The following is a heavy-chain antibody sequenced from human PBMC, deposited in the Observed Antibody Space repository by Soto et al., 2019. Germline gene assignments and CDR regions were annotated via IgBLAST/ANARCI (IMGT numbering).Heavy chain of an antibody. CDR3: SHSTAGAGEMDYFDY. D-gene: IGHD3-10*01. J-gene: IGHJ4*02. V-gene: IGHV2-5*02. CDR2: IYGDDDK. Sequence: QITLEASGPTLVKPTQTLTLTCSCSVISRTASGEAVGWIRQPPGKAMEWLALIYGDDDKRYRSSLKNRLTITRDIPKNQVVLTMSDMDPVDTATYYCSHSTAGAGEMDYFDYWGQGTLVTVSS. CDR1: VISRTASGEA.